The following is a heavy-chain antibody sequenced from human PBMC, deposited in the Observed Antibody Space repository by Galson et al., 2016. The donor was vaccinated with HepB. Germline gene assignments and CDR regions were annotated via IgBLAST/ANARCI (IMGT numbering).Heavy chain of an antibody. Sequence: SLRLSCAASGFYFSSNSMNRVRQAPGKGLEWVAYISSSSGTINYADSVKGRFTISRDNAKDLLYLQMNSLRDEDTAMYYCGRGGLEPVDIWGQGTMVTVSS. CDR2: ISSSSGTI. CDR3: GRGGLEPVDI. CDR1: GFYFSSNS. J-gene: IGHJ3*02. D-gene: IGHD1-14*01. V-gene: IGHV3-48*02.